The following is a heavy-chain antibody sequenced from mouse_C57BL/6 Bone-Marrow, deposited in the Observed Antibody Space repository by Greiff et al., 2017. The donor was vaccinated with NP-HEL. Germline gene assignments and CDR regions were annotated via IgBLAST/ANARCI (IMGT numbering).Heavy chain of an antibody. V-gene: IGHV1-76*01. CDR2: IYPGSGNT. J-gene: IGHJ4*01. CDR3: ARCRLRLYYYAMDY. D-gene: IGHD2-2*01. CDR1: GYTFTDYY. Sequence: QVQLQHSGAELVRPGASVKLSCKASGYTFTDYYINWVKQRPGQGLEWIARIYPGSGNTYYNEKFKGKATLTAEKSSSTAYMQLSSLTSEDSAVYFCARCRLRLYYYAMDYWGQGTSVTVSS.